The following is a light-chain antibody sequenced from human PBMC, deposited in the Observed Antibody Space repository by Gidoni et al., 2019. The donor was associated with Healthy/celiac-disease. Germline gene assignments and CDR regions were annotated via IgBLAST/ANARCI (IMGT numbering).Light chain of an antibody. CDR3: QQYNNWPPAYT. Sequence: EIVMTQSPATLSVSPGERATLSCRGSQSVSSNLAWSQQKPGQAPRLLIYGASTRATGIPARVSGSGSGTEFTLTISSLQSEDFAVYYCQQYNNWPPAYTFGQGTKLEIK. CDR2: GAS. V-gene: IGKV3-15*01. CDR1: QSVSSN. J-gene: IGKJ2*01.